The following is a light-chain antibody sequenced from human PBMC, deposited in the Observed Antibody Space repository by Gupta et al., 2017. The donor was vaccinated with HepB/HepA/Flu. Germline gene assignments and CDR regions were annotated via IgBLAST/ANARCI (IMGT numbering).Light chain of an antibody. V-gene: IGKV1-33*01. CDR2: DAS. CDR1: QDISNY. J-gene: IGKJ3*01. Sequence: DIQMTQPPSSLSASVGDRVTITCQASQDISNYLNWYQHKPGKAPKLLVYDASTLDIGVPSRFNGSGSGTDFTFTISSLQPEDIAIYYCQQYYHVFTFGPGTQVNLK. CDR3: QQYYHVFT.